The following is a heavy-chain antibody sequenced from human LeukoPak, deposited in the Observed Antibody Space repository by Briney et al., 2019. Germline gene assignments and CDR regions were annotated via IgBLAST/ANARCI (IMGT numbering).Heavy chain of an antibody. V-gene: IGHV1-18*01. D-gene: IGHD3-22*01. CDR2: ISAYNGNT. CDR3: ARDYYDSSGYDC. CDR1: GYTFTSYG. J-gene: IGHJ4*02. Sequence: ASVKVSCKASGYTFTSYGISWVRQAPGQGLEWMGWISAYNGNTNYAQKLQGRVTMTTDTSTSTAYKELRSLRSDDTAVYYCARDYYDSSGYDCWGQGTLVTVSS.